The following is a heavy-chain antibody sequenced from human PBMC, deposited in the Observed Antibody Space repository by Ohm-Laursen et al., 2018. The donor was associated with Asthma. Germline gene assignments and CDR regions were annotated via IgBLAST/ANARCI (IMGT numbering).Heavy chain of an antibody. CDR3: AKGIVPVYYYGLDV. V-gene: IGHV3-30*18. CDR2: ISYDGSTE. Sequence: SLRLSCSASGFSFSSYAMHWVRQAPGKGLECVALISYDGSTESYADSVKGRFTISRDNFKNTVHLDMNSLRAEDTAVYHCAKGIVPVYYYGLDVWGQGTTVTVSS. D-gene: IGHD1-26*01. CDR1: GFSFSSYA. J-gene: IGHJ6*02.